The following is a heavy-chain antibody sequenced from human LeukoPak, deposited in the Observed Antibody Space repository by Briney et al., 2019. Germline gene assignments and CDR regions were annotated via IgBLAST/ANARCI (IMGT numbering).Heavy chain of an antibody. J-gene: IGHJ3*02. V-gene: IGHV3-48*01. CDR3: ARGLRAFEI. Sequence: GGSLRLSCAASGFTFSLYSMNWVRQAPGKGLEWISYISGSSSTKVYADSVKGRFTISRDNAKNSLYLQMSSLRAEDTAAYYCARGLRAFEIWGQGTMVTVPS. CDR2: ISGSSSTK. CDR1: GFTFSLYS.